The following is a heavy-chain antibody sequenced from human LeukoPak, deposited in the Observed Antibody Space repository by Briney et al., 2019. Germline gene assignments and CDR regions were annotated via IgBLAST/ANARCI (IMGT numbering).Heavy chain of an antibody. J-gene: IGHJ4*02. CDR1: GFTFSTYS. CDR2: IKQDGSER. D-gene: IGHD6-19*01. Sequence: GGSLRLSCAASGFTFSTYSMTWVRQAPGKGLEWVANIKQDGSERYYVDSVKGRFTISRDNTKNSLYLQLNSLRAEDTAVYYCVRLPIDVAGSYDYWGQGTLVTVSA. CDR3: VRLPIDVAGSYDY. V-gene: IGHV3-7*01.